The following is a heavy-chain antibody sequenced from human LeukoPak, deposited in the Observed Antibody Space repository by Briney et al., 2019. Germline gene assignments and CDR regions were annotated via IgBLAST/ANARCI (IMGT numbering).Heavy chain of an antibody. V-gene: IGHV3-53*01. CDR2: IYSGGST. CDR1: GFTVSSNY. J-gene: IGHJ4*02. D-gene: IGHD4-23*01. CDR3: ARAGGNRIYFDY. Sequence: GGSLRLSCAASGFTVSSNYMSWVRQAPGKGLEWVSVIYSGGSTYYADSVKGRFIISRDNSKNTVYLQMNSLRAEDTAVYYCARAGGNRIYFDYWGQGTLVTVSS.